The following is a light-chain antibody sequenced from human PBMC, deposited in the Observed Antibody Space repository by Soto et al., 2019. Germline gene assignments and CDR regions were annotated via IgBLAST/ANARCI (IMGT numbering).Light chain of an antibody. Sequence: QAVVTQPPSVSGAPGQRVTISCTGSSSNIGAGYDVHWYQQLPGTAPKFLIYGNSNRPSGVPDRFSGSKSGTSASLAITGLQAEDEADYYCQSYDSSLSGWVFGGGTKVTV. CDR1: SSNIGAGYD. V-gene: IGLV1-40*01. CDR2: GNS. J-gene: IGLJ3*02. CDR3: QSYDSSLSGWV.